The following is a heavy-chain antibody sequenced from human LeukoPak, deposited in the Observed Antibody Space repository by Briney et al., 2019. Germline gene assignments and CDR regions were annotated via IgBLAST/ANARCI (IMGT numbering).Heavy chain of an antibody. CDR1: GGSISPYY. D-gene: IGHD3-3*01. V-gene: IGHV4-34*01. CDR3: ARLRSRLGFHY. J-gene: IGHJ4*02. Sequence: PSETLSLTCTVSGGSISPYYWSWIRQPPGKGLEWIGEINHSGSTNYNPSLKSRVTISVDTSKNQFSLKLSSVTAADTAVYYCARLRSRLGFHYWGQGTLVTVSS. CDR2: INHSGST.